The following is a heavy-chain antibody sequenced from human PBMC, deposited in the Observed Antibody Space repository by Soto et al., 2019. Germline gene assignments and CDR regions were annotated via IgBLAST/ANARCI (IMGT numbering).Heavy chain of an antibody. CDR3: AREPQRAAAGTWWFDP. J-gene: IGHJ5*02. V-gene: IGHV3-33*01. CDR2: IWYDGSNK. D-gene: IGHD6-13*01. Sequence: GGSLRLSCAASGFTFSSYGMHWVRQAPGKGLEWVAVIWYDGSNKYYADSVKGRFTISRDNSKNTLYLQMNSLRAEDTAVYYWAREPQRAAAGTWWFDPWGQGTLVTVSS. CDR1: GFTFSSYG.